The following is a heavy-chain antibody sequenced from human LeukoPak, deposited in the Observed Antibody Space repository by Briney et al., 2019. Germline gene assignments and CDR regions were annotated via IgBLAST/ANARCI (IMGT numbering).Heavy chain of an antibody. V-gene: IGHV3-23*01. D-gene: IGHD2-15*01. CDR2: ISGSGGSM. CDR1: GFTFSSYG. CDR3: ARSKSGRYCSGGSCYFGGFDP. Sequence: PGGSLRLSCAASGFTFSSYGLTWVRQAPGKGLEWVSVISGSGGSMYYADSVKGRFTISRDNSKNTLNLQMNSLRAEDTAVYYCARSKSGRYCSGGSCYFGGFDPWGQGTLVTVSS. J-gene: IGHJ5*02.